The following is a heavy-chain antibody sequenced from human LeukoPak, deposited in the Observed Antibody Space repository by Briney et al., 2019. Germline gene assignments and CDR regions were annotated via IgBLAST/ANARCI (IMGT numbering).Heavy chain of an antibody. D-gene: IGHD2-21*02. V-gene: IGHV1-2*02. J-gene: IGHJ4*02. CDR1: GYTFTGYY. CDR3: ARAGCLRHIVVVTAILDY. Sequence: ASVKVSCKASGYTFTGYYMHWVRQAPAQGLEWMGWINPNSGGTNYAQKFQGRVTMTRDTSISTAYMELSRLRSDDTAVYYCARAGCLRHIVVVTAILDYWGQGTLVTVSS. CDR2: INPNSGGT.